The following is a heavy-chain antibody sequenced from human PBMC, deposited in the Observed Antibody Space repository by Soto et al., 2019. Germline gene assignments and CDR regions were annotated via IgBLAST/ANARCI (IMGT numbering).Heavy chain of an antibody. CDR2: VSGSGSHT. D-gene: IGHD3-3*01. V-gene: IGHV3-23*01. Sequence: GGSLRLSCAASGFTFSNYAMSWVRQAPGKGLEWVSDVSGSGSHTYYADSVKGRFTIFRDNSKDRLYLQMNSLRAEDTAVYYCMRGGVGVVSDYWGHGTLVTVSS. J-gene: IGHJ4*01. CDR1: GFTFSNYA. CDR3: MRGGVGVVSDY.